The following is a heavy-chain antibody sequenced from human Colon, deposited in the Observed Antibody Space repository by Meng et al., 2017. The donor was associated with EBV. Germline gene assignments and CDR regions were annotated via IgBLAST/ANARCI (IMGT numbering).Heavy chain of an antibody. CDR2: INHSGNT. V-gene: IGHV4-34*01. CDR3: ASSDCSGGTCYLDC. Sequence: VQLQQWGAGLLKPPGPLPLTCSVSGGSLSGYYWSWIRQPPGKGLEWIGEINHSGNTNYNPSLKSRVTISVDTSKNQFSLKLSSVTAADAAVYYCASSDCSGGTCYLDCWGQGTLVTVSS. CDR1: GGSLSGYY. D-gene: IGHD2-15*01. J-gene: IGHJ4*02.